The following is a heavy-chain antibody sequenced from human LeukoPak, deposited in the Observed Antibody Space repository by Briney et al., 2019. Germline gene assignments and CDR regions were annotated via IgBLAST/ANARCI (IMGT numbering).Heavy chain of an antibody. J-gene: IGHJ6*03. V-gene: IGHV3-74*01. CDR1: GFTFSSYW. Sequence: PGGSLRLSCAASGFTFSSYWMHWVRQAPGKGLVWVSRINSDGSSTNYADSVKGRFTISRDNAKNTLYLQMKSLRAEDTAVYYCTRAYYNYGFWSGLVYYMDVWGKGSTVTVSS. D-gene: IGHD3-3*01. CDR3: TRAYYNYGFWSGLVYYMDV. CDR2: INSDGSST.